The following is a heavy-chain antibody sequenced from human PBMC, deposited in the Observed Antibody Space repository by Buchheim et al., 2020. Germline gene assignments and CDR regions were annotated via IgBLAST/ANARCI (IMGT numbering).Heavy chain of an antibody. V-gene: IGHV3-30*18. D-gene: IGHD1-26*01. CDR1: GFTFSSYG. Sequence: QVQLVESGGGVVQPGRSLRLSCAASGFTFSSYGMHWVRQAPGKGLEWVAVISYDGSNKYYADSVKGRFTISRDNSKNTLYLQMNSLRAEDTAVYYCAKGIGLSVVGATLYWGQGTL. J-gene: IGHJ4*02. CDR3: AKGIGLSVVGATLY. CDR2: ISYDGSNK.